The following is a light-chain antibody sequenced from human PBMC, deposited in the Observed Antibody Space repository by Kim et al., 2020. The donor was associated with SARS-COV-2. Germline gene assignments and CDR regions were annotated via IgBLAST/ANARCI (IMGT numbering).Light chain of an antibody. CDR3: QQYNNWPPVYT. CDR2: GAS. CDR1: QSVSSN. V-gene: IGKV3-15*01. J-gene: IGKJ2*01. Sequence: SPGERATLSCRASQSVSSNLAWYQQKPGQAPRLLIHGASTRATGIPARFSGSGSGTEFTLTISSLQSEDFAVYYCQQYNNWPPVYTFGQGTKLEI.